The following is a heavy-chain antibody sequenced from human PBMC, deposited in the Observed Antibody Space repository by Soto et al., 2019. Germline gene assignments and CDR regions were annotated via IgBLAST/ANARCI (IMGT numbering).Heavy chain of an antibody. J-gene: IGHJ5*02. D-gene: IGHD3-3*01. CDR3: ARDDDFWSGPLT. V-gene: IGHV4-59*01. Sequence: QVQLQESGPGLVKPSETLSLTCTVSGGSISSYYWSWIRQPPGKGLEWIGYIYYSGSTNYNPTLKIRVTISVATSKNQFSLKLSSVTAADTAVYYCARDDDFWSGPLTWGQGTLVTVSS. CDR1: GGSISSYY. CDR2: IYYSGST.